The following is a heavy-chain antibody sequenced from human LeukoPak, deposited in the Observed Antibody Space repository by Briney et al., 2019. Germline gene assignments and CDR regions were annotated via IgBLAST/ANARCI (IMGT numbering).Heavy chain of an antibody. J-gene: IGHJ5*02. CDR1: GGSISGYY. V-gene: IGHV4-59*12. Sequence: SETLSLTCTVSGGSISGYYWSWIRQPPGKGLEWIGYIYYTGSTNYNPSLKSRVTISVDRSKNQFSLKLSSVTAADTAVYYCARAVVAATGWFDPWGQGILVTVSS. D-gene: IGHD2-15*01. CDR3: ARAVVAATGWFDP. CDR2: IYYTGST.